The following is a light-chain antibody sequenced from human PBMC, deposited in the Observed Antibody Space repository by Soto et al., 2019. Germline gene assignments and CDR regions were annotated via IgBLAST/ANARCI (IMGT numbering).Light chain of an antibody. CDR2: AKS. Sequence: EIVLPQSPDTLSLSPGASATLSCRASQSVNSDYLAWYRQKPGQAPTLLMYAKSTRATGIPARFYGSGSGTDFTLTISRLEPEDFAVYYCQQYGSLITVGQGTRLEIK. J-gene: IGKJ5*01. CDR1: QSVNSDY. CDR3: QQYGSLIT. V-gene: IGKV3-20*01.